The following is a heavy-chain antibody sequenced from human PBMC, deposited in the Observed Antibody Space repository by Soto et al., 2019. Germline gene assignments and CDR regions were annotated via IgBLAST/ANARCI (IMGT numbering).Heavy chain of an antibody. V-gene: IGHV3-74*01. CDR3: LRDQRHWNEFADQ. D-gene: IGHD1-1*01. Sequence: VQLVESGGGLVQPGGSLRLSCAASGFAFGSYWMHWVRQAPGKGLVWVSRISQDGAIATQADSVKGRSTISRDNAKNTLFLPRNSRRADDSAVYYCLRDQRHWNEFADQWGQGTLVTVSS. CDR2: ISQDGAIA. J-gene: IGHJ4*02. CDR1: GFAFGSYW.